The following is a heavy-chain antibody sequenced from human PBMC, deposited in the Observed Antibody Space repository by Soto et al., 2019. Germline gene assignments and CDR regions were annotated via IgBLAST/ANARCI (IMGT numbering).Heavy chain of an antibody. D-gene: IGHD3-10*01. CDR2: IKQDGSEK. Sequence: GGSLRLSCVGPGFTFWNYCIYWLRLTPGKGLEWVANIKQDGSEKFYVDSVRGRFTISRDNAKNSVYLEMNRLRDEDTGVYYCAREEESVGSPPSGFHPWGQGVQVTVSS. J-gene: IGHJ5*02. CDR1: GFTFWNYC. CDR3: AREEESVGSPPSGFHP. V-gene: IGHV3-7*03.